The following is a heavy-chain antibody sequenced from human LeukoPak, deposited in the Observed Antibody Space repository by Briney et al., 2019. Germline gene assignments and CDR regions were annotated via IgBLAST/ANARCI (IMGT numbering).Heavy chain of an antibody. CDR3: ARDYYYYYMDV. J-gene: IGHJ6*03. Sequence: PGGSLRLSCAASGFILSRYWMSWVRQAPGKGLEWVANIKQDGSERYYVDSVKGRFTISRDNAKNSLYLQMNNLRAGDTAVFYCARDYYYYYMDVWGKGTTVTVSS. CDR2: IKQDGSER. CDR1: GFILSRYW. V-gene: IGHV3-7*01.